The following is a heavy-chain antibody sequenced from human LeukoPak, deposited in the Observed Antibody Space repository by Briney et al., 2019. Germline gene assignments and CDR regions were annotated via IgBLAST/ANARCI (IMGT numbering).Heavy chain of an antibody. J-gene: IGHJ4*02. CDR1: GFTVSTNY. D-gene: IGHD3-16*01. Sequence: GGSLRLSCAASGFTVSTNYMSWVRQAPGKGLEWVSSISSSSSYIYYADSVKGRFTISRDNAKNSLYLQMNSLRAEDTAVYYCARASALEGDFDYWGQGTLVTVSS. CDR3: ARASALEGDFDY. V-gene: IGHV3-21*01. CDR2: ISSSSSYI.